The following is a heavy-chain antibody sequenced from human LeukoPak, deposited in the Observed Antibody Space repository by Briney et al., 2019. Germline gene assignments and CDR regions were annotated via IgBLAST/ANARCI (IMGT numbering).Heavy chain of an antibody. CDR1: GYTFTSYA. J-gene: IGHJ4*02. V-gene: IGHV1-3*01. Sequence: ASVKVSCKASGYTFTSYAMHWVRQAPGQRLEWIGWINAGNGNTKYSQKFQGRVTITRDTSASTAYMELSSLRSEDTAVYYCARERSSGWYLYWGQGTLVTVSS. D-gene: IGHD6-19*01. CDR2: INAGNGNT. CDR3: ARERSSGWYLY.